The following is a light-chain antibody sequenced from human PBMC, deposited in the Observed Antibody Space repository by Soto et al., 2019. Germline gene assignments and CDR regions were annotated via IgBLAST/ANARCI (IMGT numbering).Light chain of an antibody. CDR3: QQYGSTPLT. Sequence: EMVLTQSPCTLSLSPGERATLSCRARQSVGNNNLAWYQQKPGQAPRFLIYDASSMATGIPDRFSGSGSGTDFTLTISRLEPEDFAVYYCQQYGSTPLTFGGGTKVEIK. CDR1: QSVGNNN. J-gene: IGKJ4*01. V-gene: IGKV3-20*01. CDR2: DAS.